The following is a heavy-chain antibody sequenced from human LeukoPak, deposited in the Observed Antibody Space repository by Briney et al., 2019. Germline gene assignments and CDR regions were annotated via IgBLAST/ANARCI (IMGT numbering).Heavy chain of an antibody. CDR1: GFTLSTNA. Sequence: GGSLRLSCLTSGFTLSTNAMSWVRQAPGKGLEWISGISGSGASTYYADSVKGRFTISRDDSRNTLYLQMNSLRAEDTAVYYCARERAAMVSDYWGQGTLVTVSS. J-gene: IGHJ4*02. D-gene: IGHD5-18*01. V-gene: IGHV3-23*01. CDR3: ARERAAMVSDY. CDR2: ISGSGAST.